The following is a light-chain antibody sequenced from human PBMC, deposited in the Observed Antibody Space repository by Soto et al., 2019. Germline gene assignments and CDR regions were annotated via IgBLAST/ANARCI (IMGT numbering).Light chain of an antibody. V-gene: IGLV1-47*01. CDR2: SSN. J-gene: IGLJ2*01. Sequence: QSVLTQPPSASGTPGQRVTISCSGSSYNIGSNYVYWYQQLPGTAPKLLIYSSNQRPSGVPDRFSASKSGTSASLAISGLSSEDEADYYCAAWDDSLSGWVFGGGTK. CDR3: AAWDDSLSGWV. CDR1: SYNIGSNY.